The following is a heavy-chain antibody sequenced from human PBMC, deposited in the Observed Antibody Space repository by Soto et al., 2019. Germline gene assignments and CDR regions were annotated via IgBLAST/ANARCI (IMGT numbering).Heavy chain of an antibody. CDR3: ARSSGSGYDILTGYQPPYYYYGMDV. J-gene: IGHJ6*02. Sequence: SETLYLTCTVSGGSISSGGYYWSWIRQHPGKGLEWIGYIYYSGSTYYNPSLKSRVTISVDTSKNQFSLKLSSVTAADTAVYYCARSSGSGYDILTGYQPPYYYYGMDVWGQGTTVTVSS. D-gene: IGHD3-9*01. CDR1: GGSISSGGYY. V-gene: IGHV4-31*03. CDR2: IYYSGST.